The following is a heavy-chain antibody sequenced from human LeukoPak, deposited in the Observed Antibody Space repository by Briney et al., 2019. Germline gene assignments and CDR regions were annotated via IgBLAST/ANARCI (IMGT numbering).Heavy chain of an antibody. V-gene: IGHV3-74*01. CDR3: ARVGIAVAEYDY. CDR2: INSDGSST. D-gene: IGHD6-19*01. CDR1: GFTFSSYW. Sequence: GGSLRLSCAASGFTFSSYWMHWVCQAPGKGLVWVSRINSDGSSTSYADSVKGRFTISRDNAKNTLYLQMNSLRAEDTAVYYCARVGIAVAEYDYWGQGTLVTVSS. J-gene: IGHJ4*02.